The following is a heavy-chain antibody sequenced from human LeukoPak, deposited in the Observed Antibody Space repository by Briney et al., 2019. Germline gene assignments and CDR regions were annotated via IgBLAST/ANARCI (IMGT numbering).Heavy chain of an antibody. D-gene: IGHD2/OR15-2a*01. CDR1: GFTFSSYG. CDR2: IRYDGSNK. Sequence: GGSLRLSCAASGFTFSSYGMHWVRQAPGKGLEWVAFIRYDGSNKYYADSVKGRFTISRDNAKNTLYLQMNSLRAEDTAVYYCARALRIRYYYYMDVWGKGTTVTISS. J-gene: IGHJ6*03. CDR3: ARALRIRYYYYMDV. V-gene: IGHV3-30*02.